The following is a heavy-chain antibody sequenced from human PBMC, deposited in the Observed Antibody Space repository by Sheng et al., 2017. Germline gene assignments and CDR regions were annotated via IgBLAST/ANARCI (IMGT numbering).Heavy chain of an antibody. CDR2: IIPIFGTA. J-gene: IGHJ6*02. CDR3: ARDLKVATIWPKREYYYYGMDV. Sequence: QVQLVQSGAEVKKPGSSVKVSCKASGGTFSSYAISWVRQAPGQGLEWMGGIIPIFGTANYAQKFQGRVTITADESTSTAYMELSSLRSEDTAVYYCARDLKVATIWPKREYYYYGMDVWDQGP. D-gene: IGHD5-12*01. CDR1: GGTFSSYA. V-gene: IGHV1-69*01.